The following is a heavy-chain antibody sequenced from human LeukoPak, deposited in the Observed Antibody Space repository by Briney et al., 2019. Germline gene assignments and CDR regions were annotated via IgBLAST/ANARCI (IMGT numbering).Heavy chain of an antibody. CDR3: ARVPLVVVTPEFPFDP. CDR2: IYHSGST. J-gene: IGHJ5*02. Sequence: SETLSLTCTVSGYSISSGYYWGWIRQPPGKGLEWIGSIYHSGSTYYNPSLKSRVTISVDTSKNQFSLKLSSVTAADTAVYYCARVPLVVVTPEFPFDPWGQGTLVTVSS. CDR1: GYSISSGYY. D-gene: IGHD3-22*01. V-gene: IGHV4-38-2*02.